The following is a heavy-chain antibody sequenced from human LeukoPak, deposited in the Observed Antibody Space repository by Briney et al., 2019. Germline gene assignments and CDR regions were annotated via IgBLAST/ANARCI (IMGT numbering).Heavy chain of an antibody. CDR2: IRYDGADE. V-gene: IGHV3-30*02. CDR3: ARGYTYFAY. Sequence: GGSLRLSCAACAFTFRNYGMHWVRQAPGKGLEWVTFIRYDGADEYYADSVKGRFTISRDDSKNTVFLQMSTLRVEDTAVYYCARGYTYFAYWGQGTLVTVSS. CDR1: AFTFRNYG. D-gene: IGHD3-16*02. J-gene: IGHJ4*02.